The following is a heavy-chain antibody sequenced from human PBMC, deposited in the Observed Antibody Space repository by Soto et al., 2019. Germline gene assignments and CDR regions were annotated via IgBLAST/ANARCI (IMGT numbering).Heavy chain of an antibody. V-gene: IGHV3-66*01. J-gene: IGHJ1*01. Sequence: GGSLRLSCAASGFTVSSNYMSWVRQAPGKGLEWVSVIYSGGSTYYADSVKGRFTISRDNSKNTLYLQMNSLRAEDTAVYYCAVTYYDILTGQIEYFQHWGQGTLVTVSS. CDR3: AVTYYDILTGQIEYFQH. D-gene: IGHD3-9*01. CDR1: GFTVSSNY. CDR2: IYSGGST.